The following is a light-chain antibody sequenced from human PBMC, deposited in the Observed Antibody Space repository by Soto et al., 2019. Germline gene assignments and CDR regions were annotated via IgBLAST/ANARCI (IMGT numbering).Light chain of an antibody. J-gene: IGKJ2*01. V-gene: IGKV3-15*01. CDR1: QSVSGN. CDR2: AAS. Sequence: EIVMTQSPATLSVSPGESATLSCRASQSVSGNLAWYQQAPGQAPRLLIYAASTRAAGIPARFSGSGSGTEFTLTISSLQSEDFAVYYCQHYNNWPRYTFGQGTKLEIK. CDR3: QHYNNWPRYT.